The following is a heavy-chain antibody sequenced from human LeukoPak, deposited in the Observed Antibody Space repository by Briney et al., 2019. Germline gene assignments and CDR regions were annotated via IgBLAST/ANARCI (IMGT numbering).Heavy chain of an antibody. CDR1: GFIFSSYA. CDR3: AKDSTVTTGRFDP. V-gene: IGHV3-23*01. Sequence: GGSLRLSCAASGFIFSSYAMSWVRQAPGKGLEWVSTISGSGFNTYYADSVKGRFTISRNNSKNMLYLQMNSLRAEDTAVYYCAKDSTVTTGRFDPWGQGTLVTVSS. CDR2: ISGSGFNT. J-gene: IGHJ5*02. D-gene: IGHD4-17*01.